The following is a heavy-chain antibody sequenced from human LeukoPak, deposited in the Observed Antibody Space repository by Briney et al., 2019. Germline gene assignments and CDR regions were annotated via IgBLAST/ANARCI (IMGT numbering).Heavy chain of an antibody. CDR2: IYYSGST. CDR3: ARGVGTYYGDAFDI. CDR1: GGSISSYY. D-gene: IGHD4-17*01. J-gene: IGHJ3*02. Sequence: SETLSLTXTASGGSISSYYWSWIRQPPGKGLEWIGYIYYSGSTNYNPSLKSRVTISVDTSKNQFSLKLSSVSAADTAVYYCARGVGTYYGDAFDIWGQGTMVTVSS. V-gene: IGHV4-59*01.